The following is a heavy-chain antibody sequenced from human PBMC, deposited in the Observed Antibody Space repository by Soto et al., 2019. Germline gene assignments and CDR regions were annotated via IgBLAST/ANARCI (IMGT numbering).Heavy chain of an antibody. Sequence: PSETLSLTCTVSGGSISSGDYYWSWIRQPPGKGLEWIGYTYYSGSTYYNPSLKSRVTISVDTSKNQFSLKLSSVTAADTAVYYCARTSHYDFRLNYFDYWGQGTLVTVSS. CDR2: TYYSGST. V-gene: IGHV4-30-4*01. J-gene: IGHJ4*02. CDR1: GGSISSGDYY. D-gene: IGHD3-22*01. CDR3: ARTSHYDFRLNYFDY.